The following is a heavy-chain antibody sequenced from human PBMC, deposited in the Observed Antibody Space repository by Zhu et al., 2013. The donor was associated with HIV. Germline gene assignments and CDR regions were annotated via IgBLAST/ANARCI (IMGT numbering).Heavy chain of an antibody. CDR2: IIPIFGTA. D-gene: IGHD6-13*01. J-gene: IGHJ3*02. CDR1: GGTFSSYA. CDR3: ARDLGIAAAGXDAFDI. Sequence: QVQLVQSGAEVKKPGSSVKVSCKASGGTFSSYAISWVRQAPGQGLEWMGGIIPIFGTANYAQKFQGRVTITADESTSTAYMELSSLRSEDTAVYYCARDLGIAAAGXDAFDIWAKGQVVTVSS. V-gene: IGHV1-69*01.